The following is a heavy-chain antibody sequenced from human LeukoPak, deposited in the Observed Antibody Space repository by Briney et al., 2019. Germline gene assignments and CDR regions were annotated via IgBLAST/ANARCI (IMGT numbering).Heavy chain of an antibody. V-gene: IGHV4-30-4*01. D-gene: IGHD3-22*01. J-gene: IGHJ5*02. CDR2: IYYSGST. CDR1: GGSISSGDYY. Sequence: SETLSLTYTVSGGSISSGDYYWSWIRQPPGKGLEWIGYIYYSGSTYYNPSLKSRVTISVDTSKNQFSLKLSSVTAADTAVYYCARGSSDHYYDSSGYYHHWGQGTLVTVSS. CDR3: ARGSSDHYYDSSGYYHH.